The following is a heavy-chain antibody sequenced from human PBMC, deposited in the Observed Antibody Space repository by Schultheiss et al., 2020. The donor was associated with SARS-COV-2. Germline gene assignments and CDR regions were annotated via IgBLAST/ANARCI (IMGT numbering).Heavy chain of an antibody. CDR3: ARCVMVRGVIPTPVLEDV. J-gene: IGHJ6*02. CDR2: IYYSGST. CDR1: GGSISSYY. Sequence: SQTLSLTCTVSGGSISSYYWSWIRQPPGKGLEWIGYIYYSGSTNYNPSLKSRVTISVDTSKNQFSLKLSSVTAADTAVYYCARCVMVRGVIPTPVLEDVWGQGTTVTVSS. V-gene: IGHV4-59*08. D-gene: IGHD3-10*01.